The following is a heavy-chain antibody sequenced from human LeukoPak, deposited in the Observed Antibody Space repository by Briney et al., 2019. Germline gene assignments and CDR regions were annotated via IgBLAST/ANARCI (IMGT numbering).Heavy chain of an antibody. CDR3: ARDYGPDAFDI. J-gene: IGHJ3*02. D-gene: IGHD4-17*01. CDR2: INTNTENT. Sequence: ASVKVSCKASGYTFTSYDINWVRQAPGQGLEWMGWINTNTENTTYAQGFTGRFVFSLDTSVSTAYLQISSLKAEDTAVYYCARDYGPDAFDIWGQGTMVTVSS. V-gene: IGHV7-4-1*02. CDR1: GYTFTSYD.